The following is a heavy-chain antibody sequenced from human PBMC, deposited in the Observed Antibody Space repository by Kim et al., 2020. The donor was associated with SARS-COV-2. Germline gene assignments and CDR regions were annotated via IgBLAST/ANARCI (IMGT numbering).Heavy chain of an antibody. J-gene: IGHJ4*02. CDR1: GFTFGDYA. CDR3: AKDMEQEDYFDY. CDR2: ISWNSGSI. Sequence: GGSLRLSCAASGFTFGDYAMHWVRQAPGKGLEGVSGISWNSGSIGYADSVKGRFTISRDNAKNSLYLQMNSLRAEDTALYYCAKDMEQEDYFDYWGQGTLVTVSS. V-gene: IGHV3-9*01. D-gene: IGHD1-26*01.